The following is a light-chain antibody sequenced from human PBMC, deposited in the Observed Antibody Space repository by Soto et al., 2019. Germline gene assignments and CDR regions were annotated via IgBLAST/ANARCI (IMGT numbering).Light chain of an antibody. Sequence: EIVMTQSPGTLSVSPGERATLSCRASQSVRSNLAWYQQKPGQAPRLLISGASTRATGIPARFSGSGSGTEFTLTISNLQSEDFAVYYCQQYNDWPLYTFGQGTKLEIK. CDR1: QSVRSN. V-gene: IGKV3-15*01. CDR3: QQYNDWPLYT. J-gene: IGKJ2*01. CDR2: GAS.